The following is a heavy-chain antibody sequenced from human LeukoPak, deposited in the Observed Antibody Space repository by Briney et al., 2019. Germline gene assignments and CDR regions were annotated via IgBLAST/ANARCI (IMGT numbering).Heavy chain of an antibody. Sequence: SETLSLTCTVSGYSISSGYYWGWIRQPPGKGLEWIGSIYHSGSTYYNPSLKSRVTISVDTSKNQFSLKLSSVTAADTAVYYCARYEQQLVRYWFDPWGQGTLVTVSS. V-gene: IGHV4-38-2*02. CDR1: GYSISSGYY. CDR2: IYHSGST. J-gene: IGHJ5*02. D-gene: IGHD6-13*01. CDR3: ARYEQQLVRYWFDP.